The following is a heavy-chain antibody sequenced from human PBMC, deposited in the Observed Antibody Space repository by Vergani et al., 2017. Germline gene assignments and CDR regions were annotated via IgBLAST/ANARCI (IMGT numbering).Heavy chain of an antibody. J-gene: IGHJ4*02. CDR2: ISSSGSTI. D-gene: IGHD6-19*01. CDR3: ARVESSGWYFGYYFDY. Sequence: EVQLVESGGGLVQPGGSLRLSCAASGFTFSSYEMNWVRQAPGKGLEWVSYISSSGSTIYYADSVKRRFTISRDNAKTSLYLQMNSLRAEDTAVYYCARVESSGWYFGYYFDYWGQGTLVTVSS. CDR1: GFTFSSYE. V-gene: IGHV3-48*03.